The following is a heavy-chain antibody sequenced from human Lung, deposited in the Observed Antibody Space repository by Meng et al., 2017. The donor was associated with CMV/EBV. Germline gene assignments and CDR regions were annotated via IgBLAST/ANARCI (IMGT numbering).Heavy chain of an antibody. CDR1: GFTFSSYS. CDR3: ARDYGNDY. Sequence: GGSXRLSCAASGFTFSSYSMNWVRQAPGKGLEWVSSISSSSSYIYDTDSVKGRFTISRDNAKNSLYLQMNRQRAEDTAVYYRARDYGNDYWGQGTLVTVSS. D-gene: IGHD4-17*01. J-gene: IGHJ4*02. CDR2: ISSSSSYI. V-gene: IGHV3-21*01.